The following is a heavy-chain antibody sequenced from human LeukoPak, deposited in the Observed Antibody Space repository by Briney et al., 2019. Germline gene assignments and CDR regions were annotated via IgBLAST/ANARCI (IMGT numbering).Heavy chain of an antibody. D-gene: IGHD5-18*01. CDR1: GYTFTGYY. J-gene: IGHJ4*02. CDR2: INPNSGGT. CDR3: ARDRGGGYSYGYGY. Sequence: GASVKVSCKASGYTFTGYYMHGVRQAPGQGLEWMGWINPNSGGTNYAQKFQGRVTMTRDTSISTAYMELSRLRSDDTAVYYCARDRGGGYSYGYGYWGQGTLVTVSS. V-gene: IGHV1-2*02.